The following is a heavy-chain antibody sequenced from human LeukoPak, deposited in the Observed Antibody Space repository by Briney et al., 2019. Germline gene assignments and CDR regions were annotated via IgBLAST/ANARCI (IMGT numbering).Heavy chain of an antibody. CDR1: GFTFSSYS. CDR3: ARDKDIVVVPAAYGMDV. CDR2: ISSSSSYI. D-gene: IGHD2-2*01. V-gene: IGHV3-21*01. J-gene: IGHJ6*02. Sequence: GGSLRLSYAASGFTFSSYSMNWVRQAPGKGLEWVSSISSSSSYIYYADSVKGRFTISRDNTKNSLYLQMNSLRAEDTAVYYCARDKDIVVVPAAYGMDVWGQGTTVTVSS.